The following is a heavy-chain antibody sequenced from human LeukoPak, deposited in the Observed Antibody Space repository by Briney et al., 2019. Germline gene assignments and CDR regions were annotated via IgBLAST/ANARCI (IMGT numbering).Heavy chain of an antibody. CDR2: ISSSSSYI. CDR3: ARDFDSPPGPFDY. CDR1: GFTFSSYS. J-gene: IGHJ4*02. Sequence: GGSLRLSCAACGFTFSSYSMNWVRQAPGKGLEWVSSISSSSSYIYYADSVKGRFTISRDNAKNSLYLQMNSLRAEDTAVYYCARDFDSPPGPFDYWGQGTLVTVSS. V-gene: IGHV3-21*01. D-gene: IGHD3-9*01.